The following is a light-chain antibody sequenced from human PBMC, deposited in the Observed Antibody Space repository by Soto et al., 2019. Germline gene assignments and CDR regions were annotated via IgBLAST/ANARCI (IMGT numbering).Light chain of an antibody. CDR1: SSDIGGYNY. Sequence: QSALTQPASVSGSPGQSITISCTGTSSDIGGYNYVSWYQQHPGKAPKLMIYEVTNRPSGVSNRFSGSKSANTASLTISGLQAEDEADYYCSSYTSGSTYVFGTGTKLTVL. CDR3: SSYTSGSTYV. V-gene: IGLV2-14*01. CDR2: EVT. J-gene: IGLJ1*01.